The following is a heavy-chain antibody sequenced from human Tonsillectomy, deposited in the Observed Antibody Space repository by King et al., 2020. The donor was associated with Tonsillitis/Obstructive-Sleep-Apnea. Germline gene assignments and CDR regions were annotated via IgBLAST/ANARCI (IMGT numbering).Heavy chain of an antibody. J-gene: IGHJ3*02. D-gene: IGHD2-2*01. Sequence: QLVQSGGGLVQPGGSLRLSCAASGFTFSNYWMTWVRQAPGKGLEWVANIKQDGRVKHYVDFAEGRLTISRDNAKNSLHLQMNSLRAEDTAVYYCARDDGYCNTTRCYDAFDIWGQGTKVTVST. CDR1: GFTFSNYW. V-gene: IGHV3-7*04. CDR3: ARDDGYCNTTRCYDAFDI. CDR2: IKQDGRVK.